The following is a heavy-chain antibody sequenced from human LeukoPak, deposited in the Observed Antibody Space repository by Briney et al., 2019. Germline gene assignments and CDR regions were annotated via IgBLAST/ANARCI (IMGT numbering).Heavy chain of an antibody. V-gene: IGHV3-23*01. CDR2: ISGSGGST. D-gene: IGHD3-10*01. J-gene: IGHJ4*02. CDR1: GFTFSSYA. Sequence: GGSLRLSCAASGFTFSSYAMSWVRQAPGKGLEWVSAISGSGGSTYYADSVKGRFTISRDNSKNTLYLQMNSLRAEDTAVYYCAKSHYYYGSGSYFDYWGQGTLVTVSS. CDR3: AKSHYYYGSGSYFDY.